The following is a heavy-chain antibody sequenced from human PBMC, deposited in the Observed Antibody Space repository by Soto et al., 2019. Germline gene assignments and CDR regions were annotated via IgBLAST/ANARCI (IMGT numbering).Heavy chain of an antibody. Sequence: PGEPLKISCKGSGYSFTSYWIGWVRQMPGKGLEWMGIIYPGDSDTRYSPSFQGQVTISADKSISTAYLQWSSLKASDTAMYHCARPYSSSWYDDAFDIWGQGTMVTVSS. J-gene: IGHJ3*02. D-gene: IGHD6-13*01. CDR2: IYPGDSDT. CDR1: GYSFTSYW. CDR3: ARPYSSSWYDDAFDI. V-gene: IGHV5-51*01.